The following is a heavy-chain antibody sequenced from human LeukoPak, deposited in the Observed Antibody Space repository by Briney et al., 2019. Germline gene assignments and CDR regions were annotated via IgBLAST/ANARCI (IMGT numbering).Heavy chain of an antibody. V-gene: IGHV3-53*01. D-gene: IGHD6-19*01. CDR3: ASWPVGWYGEDS. CDR2: IYGGGST. Sequence: GGSLRLSCAATGLSVTSNLMSWVRQAPGQGLEWVSVIYGGGSTYYAESVKGRFTISRDTPKNTLYLQMNSLRVEDTAVYYCASWPVGWYGEDSWGQGTLVTVSS. CDR1: GLSVTSNL. J-gene: IGHJ4*02.